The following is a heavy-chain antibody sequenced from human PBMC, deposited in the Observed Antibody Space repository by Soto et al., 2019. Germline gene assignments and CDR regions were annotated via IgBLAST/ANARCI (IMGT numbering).Heavy chain of an antibody. CDR3: TGEVASGY. CDR1: GFTVSSYG. V-gene: IGHV3-30*03. J-gene: IGHJ4*02. CDR2: ISRDGGTK. D-gene: IGHD2-8*02. Sequence: QVQLVESGGGVVQPGRSLRLSCAASGFTVSSYGMHWVRQAPGTGLEWVAVISRDGGTKYYAESVKGRFTISKDNSRNTLFLEMNSLRGDDMAVYYCTGEVASGYWGQGTLVTVSS.